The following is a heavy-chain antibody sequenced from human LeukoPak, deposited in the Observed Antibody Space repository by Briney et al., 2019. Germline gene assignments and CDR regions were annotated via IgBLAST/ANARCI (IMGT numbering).Heavy chain of an antibody. J-gene: IGHJ4*02. CDR3: AKVGSYGFKYFDY. D-gene: IGHD5-18*01. CDR2: ISGSGGST. V-gene: IGHV3-23*01. CDR1: GFTFSSYA. Sequence: GGSLRLSCAASGFTFSSYAMSWVRQAPGKGLEWVSAISGSGGSTYYADSVKGRFTISRDSSTNTLYLQMNSLRAEDTAVYFCAKVGSYGFKYFDYWGRGTLVTVSS.